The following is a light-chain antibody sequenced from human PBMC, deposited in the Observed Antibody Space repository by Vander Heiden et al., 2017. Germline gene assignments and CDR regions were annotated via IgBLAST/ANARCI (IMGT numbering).Light chain of an antibody. J-gene: IGKJ2*01. CDR3: QQDNSDAYT. Sequence: DTPMTQSPSTLSASVGDRATITCRASQSISSRLAWYQQKPGKAPKLLIYKASSLESGVPSRFSGSGSGKEFTLTISSLQPDDLATYYCQQDNSDAYTFGRGTKLEIK. CDR1: QSISSR. CDR2: KAS. V-gene: IGKV1-5*03.